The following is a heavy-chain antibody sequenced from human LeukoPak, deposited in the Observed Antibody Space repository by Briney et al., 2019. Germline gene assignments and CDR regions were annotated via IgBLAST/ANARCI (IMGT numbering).Heavy chain of an antibody. CDR1: GGSISSSSYY. J-gene: IGHJ4*02. Sequence: SETLSLTCTVSGGSISSSSYYWGWIRQPPGKGLEWIGSIYYSGSTYYNPSLKSRVTISVDTSKNQFSLKLSSVTAADTAVYYCARSVRGILYYFDYWGQGALVTVSS. D-gene: IGHD2/OR15-2a*01. CDR3: ARSVRGILYYFDY. CDR2: IYYSGST. V-gene: IGHV4-39*01.